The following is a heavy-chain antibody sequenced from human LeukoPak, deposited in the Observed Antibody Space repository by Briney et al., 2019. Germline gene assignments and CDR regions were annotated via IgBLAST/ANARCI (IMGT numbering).Heavy chain of an antibody. CDR1: GGSISGFY. D-gene: IGHD3-22*01. CDR2: IHSSGST. CDR3: VRDVYDSSGYYLLGDN. J-gene: IGHJ4*02. V-gene: IGHV4-59*01. Sequence: PSETLSLTCTVSGGSISGFYWSWIRQSPGKGLEWLGYIHSSGSTHYNPSLKSRVPISLDTSKKQFSLKLSSVTAADTALYYCVRDVYDSSGYYLLGDNWGQGTLVTVSS.